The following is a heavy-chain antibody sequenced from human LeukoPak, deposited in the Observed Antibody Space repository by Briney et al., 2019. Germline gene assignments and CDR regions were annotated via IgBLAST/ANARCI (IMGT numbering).Heavy chain of an antibody. D-gene: IGHD2-15*01. Sequence: PSETLSLTCTVSGGSINNYYWSRIRQPAGKGLEWIGRIYTRGSTNYNPSLKSRVTMSVDTSKNQFSLKLSSVTAADTAVYYCARGRYCSADICSGGDAFDIWGQGTMVSASS. CDR2: IYTRGST. CDR1: GGSINNYY. J-gene: IGHJ3*02. CDR3: ARGRYCSADICSGGDAFDI. V-gene: IGHV4-4*07.